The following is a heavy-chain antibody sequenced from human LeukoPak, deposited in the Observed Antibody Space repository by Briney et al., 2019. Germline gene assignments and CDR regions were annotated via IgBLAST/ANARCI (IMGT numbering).Heavy chain of an antibody. J-gene: IGHJ4*02. CDR3: ARTDYSHFDY. V-gene: IGHV3-66*02. CDR2: IYSGDST. Sequence: GGSLRLSCAASGFTVSSNYMNWVPQAPGKGLEGVSIIYSGDSTYYADSVKRRFTISRDNSKSTLYLQMNSRRVQDTAVYYCARTDYSHFDYWGQGTLVTVSS. D-gene: IGHD3-16*01. CDR1: GFTVSSNY.